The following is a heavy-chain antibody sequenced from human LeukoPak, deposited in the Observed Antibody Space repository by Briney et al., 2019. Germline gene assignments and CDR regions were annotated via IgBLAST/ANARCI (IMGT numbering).Heavy chain of an antibody. V-gene: IGHV4-4*02. CDR2: IYHSGST. D-gene: IGHD6-19*01. CDR3: ARVSQYSSGWAFDY. CDR1: GGSISSSNW. J-gene: IGHJ4*02. Sequence: PSETLSLTCAVSGGSISSSNWWSWVRQPPGKGLEWIGEIYHSGSTNYNPSLKSRVTISLDKSKNQFSLKLSSVTAADTDVYYCARVSQYSSGWAFDYWGQGTLVTVSS.